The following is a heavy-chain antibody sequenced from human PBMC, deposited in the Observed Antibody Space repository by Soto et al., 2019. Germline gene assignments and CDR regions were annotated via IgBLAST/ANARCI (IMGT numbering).Heavy chain of an antibody. V-gene: IGHV1-69*06. CDR1: GGTFSSYA. CDR3: ARGGGTTLNGMDF. Sequence: QVQLVQSGAEVKKPGSSVKVSCKASGGTFSSYAISWVRQAPGQGLEWMGGIIPIFGTANYAQKFQGRVTITADKYTSTAYMEVTRLRAEETAVYYCARGGGTTLNGMDFWGQGTTVTVSS. J-gene: IGHJ6*01. D-gene: IGHD1-7*01. CDR2: IIPIFGTA.